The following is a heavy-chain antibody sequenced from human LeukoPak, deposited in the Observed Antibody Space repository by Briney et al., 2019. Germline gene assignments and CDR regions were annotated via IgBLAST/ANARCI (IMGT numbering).Heavy chain of an antibody. CDR1: GFTFSSYG. D-gene: IGHD2-15*01. Sequence: GRSLRLSCAASGFTFSSYGMHWVRQAPGKGLEWVAVIWYDGCNKYYADSVKGRFTISRDNSKNTLYLQMNSLRAEDTAVYYCANGYCSGGSCYSLFQHWGQGTLVTVSS. V-gene: IGHV3-33*06. CDR2: IWYDGCNK. CDR3: ANGYCSGGSCYSLFQH. J-gene: IGHJ1*01.